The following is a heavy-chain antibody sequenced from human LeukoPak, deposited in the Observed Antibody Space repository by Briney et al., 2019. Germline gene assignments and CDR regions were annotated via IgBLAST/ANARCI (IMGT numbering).Heavy chain of an antibody. Sequence: ASVKVSCKASGYTFTSYAMHWVRQAPGQRLECMGWINTGNGNTKYSQKFQGRVTITRDTSASTAYMDLSSLRSEDTAVYYCARTYDSSGFQYWGQGTLVTVSS. CDR1: GYTFTSYA. V-gene: IGHV1-3*04. J-gene: IGHJ4*02. CDR2: INTGNGNT. CDR3: ARTYDSSGFQY. D-gene: IGHD3-22*01.